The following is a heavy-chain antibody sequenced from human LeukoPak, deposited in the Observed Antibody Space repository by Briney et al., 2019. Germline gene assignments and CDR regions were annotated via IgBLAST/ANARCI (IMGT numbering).Heavy chain of an antibody. CDR3: AKVALGYCSGSSCYYFDY. D-gene: IGHD2-15*01. V-gene: IGHV3-15*01. CDR2: IKSKTDGGTT. Sequence: GGSLRLSCAASGFTFSNAWMSWVRQAPGKGLEWVGRIKSKTDGGTTDYAAPVKGRFTISRDNSKNTLYLQMNSLRAEDTALYYCAKVALGYCSGSSCYYFDYGGQGTLVTVSS. J-gene: IGHJ4*02. CDR1: GFTFSNAW.